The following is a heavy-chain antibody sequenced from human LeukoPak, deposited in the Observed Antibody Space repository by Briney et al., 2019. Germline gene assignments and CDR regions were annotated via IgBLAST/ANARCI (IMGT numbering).Heavy chain of an antibody. Sequence: GGSLRLSCAASGFTFSSYSMNWVRQAPGKGLEWVSSISSSSSNIYYADSVKGRFTISRDNAKNSLYLQMNSLRVEDTAVYYCAREGPYCSGGSCYSKTFDYWGQGTLVTVSS. CDR1: GFTFSSYS. V-gene: IGHV3-21*01. CDR2: ISSSSSNI. D-gene: IGHD2-15*01. CDR3: AREGPYCSGGSCYSKTFDY. J-gene: IGHJ4*02.